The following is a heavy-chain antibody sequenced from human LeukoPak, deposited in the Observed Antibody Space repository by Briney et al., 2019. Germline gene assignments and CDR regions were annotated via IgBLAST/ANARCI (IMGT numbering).Heavy chain of an antibody. J-gene: IGHJ6*03. CDR2: ISAYNGNT. Sequence: ASVKVSCKASGYTFTSYGISWVRQAPGQGLEWMGWISAYNGNTNYAQKLQGRVTMTTDTSTSTAYIELRSLRSDDTAVYYCARLAGGYSWFEVSYYYYYMDVWGKGTTVTVSS. D-gene: IGHD3-22*01. CDR1: GYTFTSYG. V-gene: IGHV1-18*01. CDR3: ARLAGGYSWFEVSYYYYYMDV.